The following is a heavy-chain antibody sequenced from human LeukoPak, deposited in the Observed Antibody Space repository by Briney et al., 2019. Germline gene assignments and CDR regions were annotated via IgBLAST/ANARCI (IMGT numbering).Heavy chain of an antibody. Sequence: SETLSLTCTVSGGSISSYYWSWIRQPPGKGLEWIGYIYYSGSTSYNPSLKSRVTISLDTSKNQFSLKLSSVTAADTAFYYCARYIVSYPHDAFDIWGQGTMVTVSS. D-gene: IGHD2-15*01. CDR2: IYYSGST. CDR1: GGSISSYY. V-gene: IGHV4-59*01. CDR3: ARYIVSYPHDAFDI. J-gene: IGHJ3*02.